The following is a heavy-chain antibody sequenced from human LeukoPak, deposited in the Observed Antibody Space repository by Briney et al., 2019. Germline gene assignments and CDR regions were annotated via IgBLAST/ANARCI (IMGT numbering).Heavy chain of an antibody. CDR2: IYTSGST. J-gene: IGHJ4*02. CDR1: GGSIRYDSFY. CDR3: AGAHTSFDY. Sequence: SETLSLTCTVSGGSIRYDSFYWSWIRQPAGKGLEWIGRIYTSGSTNYNPSLKSRVTISVDTSKNQFSLKLSSVTAADTAVYYCAGAHTSFDYWGQGTLVTVSS. V-gene: IGHV4-61*02.